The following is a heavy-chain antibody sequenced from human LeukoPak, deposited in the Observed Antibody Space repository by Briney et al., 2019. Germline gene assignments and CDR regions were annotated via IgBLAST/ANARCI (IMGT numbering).Heavy chain of an antibody. J-gene: IGHJ4*02. CDR1: GFTFSNAR. D-gene: IGHD4-17*01. CDR2: IKSKTDGGTT. CDR3: TTDRTMTTVTTTPFDY. Sequence: GGSLRLSCAASGFTFSNARMSWVRRAPGKGLEWVGRIKSKTDGGTTDYAAPVKGRFTISRDDSKNTLYLQMNSLKTEDTAVYYCTTDRTMTTVTTTPFDYWGQGTLVTVSS. V-gene: IGHV3-15*01.